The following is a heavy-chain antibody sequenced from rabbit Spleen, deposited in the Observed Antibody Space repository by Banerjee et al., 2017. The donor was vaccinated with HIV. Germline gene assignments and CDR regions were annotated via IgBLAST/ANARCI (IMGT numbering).Heavy chain of an antibody. D-gene: IGHD6-1*01. J-gene: IGHJ4*01. CDR2: IDASDSGFT. CDR1: GVSFSGSSY. V-gene: IGHV1S45*01. CDR3: ARLGHADYPYAYGLKL. Sequence: QEQLEESGGDLVKPGASLTLTCIASGVSFSGSSYMCWVRQAPGKGLEWIACIDASDSGFTYFASWAKGRFTISKTSSTTVTLQMTSLTAADTATYFCARLGHADYPYAYGLKLWGQGTLVTVS.